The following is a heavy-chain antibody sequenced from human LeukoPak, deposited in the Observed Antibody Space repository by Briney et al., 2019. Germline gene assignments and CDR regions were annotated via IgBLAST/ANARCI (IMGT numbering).Heavy chain of an antibody. V-gene: IGHV3-23*01. CDR1: GFTFSSYA. CDR2: ISNNGGYT. J-gene: IGHJ4*02. CDR3: AKQLGYCSDGSCYFPY. D-gene: IGHD2-15*01. Sequence: PRGSLRLSCAASGFTFSSYAMSWVRQAPGKGLEWVSAISNNGGYTYYADSVQGRFTISRDNSKSTLCLQMNSLRAEDTAVYYCAKQLGYCSDGSCYFPYWGQGTLVTVSS.